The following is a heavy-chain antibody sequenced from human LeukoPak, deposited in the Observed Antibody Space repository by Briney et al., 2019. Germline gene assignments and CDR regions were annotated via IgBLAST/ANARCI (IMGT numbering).Heavy chain of an antibody. Sequence: ASVKVSCKASGYTFTSYDINWVRQATGQGLEWMGWMSPNSGNTGYAQKFQGRITMTRNTSISTAYMELSSLRSEDTAVYYCARATFVAVAGTVGYWGQGTLVTVSS. CDR3: ARATFVAVAGTVGY. CDR2: MSPNSGNT. J-gene: IGHJ4*02. D-gene: IGHD6-19*01. CDR1: GYTFTSYD. V-gene: IGHV1-8*01.